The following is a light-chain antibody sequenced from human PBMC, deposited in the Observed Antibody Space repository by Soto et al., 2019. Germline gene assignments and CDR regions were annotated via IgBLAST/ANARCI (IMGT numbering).Light chain of an antibody. Sequence: IQRTKSPSTLSGCVGDIFTITFRASQGIRNDLGWYQQKPGKAPKLLIYAASTLQSGVPSRFSGSGSGTDFTLTISCLQSEDFATYYCQQYYSYPLITFGQGTRLEIK. CDR1: QGIRND. J-gene: IGKJ5*01. V-gene: IGKV1-17*01. CDR3: QQYYSYPLIT. CDR2: AAS.